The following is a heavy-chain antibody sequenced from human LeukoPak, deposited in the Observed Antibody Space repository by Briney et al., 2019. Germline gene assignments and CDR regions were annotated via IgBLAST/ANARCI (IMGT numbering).Heavy chain of an antibody. J-gene: IGHJ4*02. CDR3: VREDTPATANY. CDR1: GFTFSSYA. Sequence: GGSLRLSCAASGFTFSSYAMSWVRPAPGKGLEWVSGISGSGGSTYYADSVTGRFTISRDNSKDTLFLQMHSLRPGDTAVYYCVREDTPATANYWGQGTLVTISS. CDR2: ISGSGGST. V-gene: IGHV3-23*01. D-gene: IGHD2-21*02.